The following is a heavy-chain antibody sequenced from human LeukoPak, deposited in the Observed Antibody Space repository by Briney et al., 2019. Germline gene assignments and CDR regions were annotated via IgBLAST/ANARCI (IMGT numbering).Heavy chain of an antibody. J-gene: IGHJ6*02. V-gene: IGHV1-2*02. CDR3: ARGQKGVVVVAATSGYYYGMDV. Sequence: ASVKVSRKASGYTFTGYYMHWVRQAPGQGLEWMGWINPNSGGTNYAQKFQGRVTMTRDTSISTAYMELSRLRSDDTAVYYCARGQKGVVVVAATSGYYYGMDVWGQGTTVTVSS. CDR2: INPNSGGT. CDR1: GYTFTGYY. D-gene: IGHD2-15*01.